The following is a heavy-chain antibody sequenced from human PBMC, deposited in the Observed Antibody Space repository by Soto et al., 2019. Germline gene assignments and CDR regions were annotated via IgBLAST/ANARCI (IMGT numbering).Heavy chain of an antibody. J-gene: IGHJ4*02. Sequence: PGGSLRLSCAASEFTFSSYAMHWVRQAPGKGLERVAVISYDGSNKYYADSVKGRFTISRDNSKNTLYLQMNSLRAEDTAVYYCAREGRVTMVRGVPLRWYYFDYWGQGTLVTVSS. CDR3: AREGRVTMVRGVPLRWYYFDY. V-gene: IGHV3-30-3*01. CDR1: EFTFSSYA. CDR2: ISYDGSNK. D-gene: IGHD3-10*01.